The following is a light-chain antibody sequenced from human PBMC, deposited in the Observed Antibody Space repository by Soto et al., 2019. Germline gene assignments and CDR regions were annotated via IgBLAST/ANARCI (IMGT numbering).Light chain of an antibody. Sequence: EIVMTQSPATLSVSPGESVTLSCRASQTVGSNLAWYQQKPGQVPRLLIYGASTRATCIPARFSGSGSGKEFTLTSSSLQSEDFAVYYCQQYDLWPRTFGQGTKVEIK. J-gene: IGKJ1*01. CDR1: QTVGSN. CDR2: GAS. V-gene: IGKV3-15*01. CDR3: QQYDLWPRT.